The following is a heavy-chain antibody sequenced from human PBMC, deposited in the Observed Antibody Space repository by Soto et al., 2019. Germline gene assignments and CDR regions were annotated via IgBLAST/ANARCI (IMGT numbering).Heavy chain of an antibody. CDR3: AKDSIMITFGGVLPYYFDY. V-gene: IGHV3-23*01. Sequence: GGSLRLSCAASGFTFSSYAMSWVRQAPGKGLEWVSAISGSGGSTYYADSVKGRFTISRDNSKNTLYLRMNSLRAEDTAVYYCAKDSIMITFGGVLPYYFDYWGQGTLVTVSS. D-gene: IGHD3-16*01. J-gene: IGHJ4*02. CDR2: ISGSGGST. CDR1: GFTFSSYA.